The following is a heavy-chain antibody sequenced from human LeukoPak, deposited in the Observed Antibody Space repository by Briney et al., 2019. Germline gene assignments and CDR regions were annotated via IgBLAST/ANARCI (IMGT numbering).Heavy chain of an antibody. CDR3: GRDFNY. CDR2: ISSSSGYT. Sequence: PGGSLRLSCAASGFTFSSYSMIWVRQAPGEGLEWVSTISSSSGYTYYAGSAKGRFTISRDNAKSSLYLQMNSLRAEDTAVYYCGRDFNYWGQGTLVTVAS. CDR1: GFTFSSYS. V-gene: IGHV3-21*01. J-gene: IGHJ4*02.